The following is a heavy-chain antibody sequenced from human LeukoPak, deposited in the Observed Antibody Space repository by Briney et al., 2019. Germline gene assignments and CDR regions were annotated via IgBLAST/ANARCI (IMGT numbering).Heavy chain of an antibody. CDR1: GGTFSSYA. J-gene: IGHJ6*03. V-gene: IGHV1-69*01. Sequence: SVKVSCKASGGTFSSYAISWVRQAPGQGLEWMGGIIPIFGTANYAQKFQGRVTITADESTSTAYMELSSLRSEDTAVYYCARTLDIVVVPAAKAQGYYYYMDVWGKGTTVTVSS. CDR3: ARTLDIVVVPAAKAQGYYYYMDV. D-gene: IGHD2-2*03. CDR2: IIPIFGTA.